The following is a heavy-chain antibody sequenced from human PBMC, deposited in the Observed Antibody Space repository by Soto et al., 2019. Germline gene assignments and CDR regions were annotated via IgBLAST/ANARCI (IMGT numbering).Heavy chain of an antibody. Sequence: PSETLSLTCTVSGGSISSGGYYWSWIRQHPGKGLEWIGYIYYSGSTYYNPSPKSRVTISVDTSKNQFSLKLSSVTAADTAVYYCARSPEATVHAFDYWGQGTLVTVSS. J-gene: IGHJ4*02. V-gene: IGHV4-31*03. CDR2: IYYSGST. CDR3: ARSPEATVHAFDY. CDR1: GGSISSGGYY. D-gene: IGHD4-17*01.